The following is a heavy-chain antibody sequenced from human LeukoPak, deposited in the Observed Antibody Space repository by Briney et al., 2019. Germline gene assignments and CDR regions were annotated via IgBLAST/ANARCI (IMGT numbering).Heavy chain of an antibody. CDR3: ARGGYSYGYADY. Sequence: SVKVSCTASGGTFSSYAISWVRQAPGQGLEWMGGIIPIFGTANYAQKFQDRVTITADESTSTAYMELSSLRSEDTAVYYCARGGYSYGYADYWGQGTLVTVSS. CDR1: GGTFSSYA. CDR2: IIPIFGTA. V-gene: IGHV1-69*13. D-gene: IGHD5-18*01. J-gene: IGHJ4*02.